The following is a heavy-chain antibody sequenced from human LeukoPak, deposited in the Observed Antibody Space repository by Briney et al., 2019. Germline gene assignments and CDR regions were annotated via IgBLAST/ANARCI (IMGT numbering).Heavy chain of an antibody. CDR2: IKQDGSEK. Sequence: PGGSLRLSCAASGFTFSSYWMNWVRQAPGKGLEWVANIKQDGSEKYYVDPVKGRFTISRDNAKNSLYLQMNSLRAEDTAVYYCAGFNYYDSSGYGSYWGQGTLVTVSS. J-gene: IGHJ4*02. D-gene: IGHD3-22*01. V-gene: IGHV3-7*01. CDR3: AGFNYYDSSGYGSY. CDR1: GFTFSSYW.